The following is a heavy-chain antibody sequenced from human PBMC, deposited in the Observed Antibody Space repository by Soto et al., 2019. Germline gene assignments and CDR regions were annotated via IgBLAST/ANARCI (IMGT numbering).Heavy chain of an antibody. CDR3: AREKRANGYFDY. J-gene: IGHJ4*02. CDR1: GFTFSAYW. CDR2: IKQAGSEK. D-gene: IGHD6-25*01. Sequence: GGSLRLSCAASGFTFSAYWMSWVRQAPGKGLEWVANIKQAGSEKYYVDSVNGRFIISRDDAKNSLFLQVNSLRVEDTAVYYCAREKRANGYFDYWGQGTLVTVPS. V-gene: IGHV3-7*01.